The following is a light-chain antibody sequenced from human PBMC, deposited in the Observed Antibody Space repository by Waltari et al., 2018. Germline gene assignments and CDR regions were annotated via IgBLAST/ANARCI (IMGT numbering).Light chain of an antibody. J-gene: IGKJ4*01. CDR2: AAS. CDR3: QQAKSFPLT. CDR1: QDISNY. Sequence: DILLTQSPSFLSASVGDRISITCRASQDISNYLAWLQQKPGKAPKVLIYAASSLQSGVPARFSGSGSGAEFTLTISSLQPEDFATYYCQQAKSFPLTFGGGTKVQIK. V-gene: IGKV1-9*01.